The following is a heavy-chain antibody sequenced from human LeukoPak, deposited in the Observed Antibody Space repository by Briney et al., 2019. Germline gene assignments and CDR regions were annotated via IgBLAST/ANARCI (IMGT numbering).Heavy chain of an antibody. Sequence: GRSLRLSCAASGFTFTIHAMSWVRQAPGEGLEWVSAIRGIVGSTYYADSVKGRFTISRDNSKNTLYLQMNSLRAEDTAVYYCAKDAPVNIVVVPAANSWGQGTLVTVSS. D-gene: IGHD2-2*01. CDR3: AKDAPVNIVVVPAANS. CDR2: IRGIVGST. V-gene: IGHV3-23*01. CDR1: GFTFTIHA. J-gene: IGHJ4*02.